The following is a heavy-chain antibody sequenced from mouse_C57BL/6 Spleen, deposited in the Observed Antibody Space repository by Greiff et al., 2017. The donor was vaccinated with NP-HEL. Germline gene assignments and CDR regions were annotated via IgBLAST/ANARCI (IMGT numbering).Heavy chain of an antibody. CDR2: ISYDGSN. J-gene: IGHJ4*01. CDR1: GYSITSGYY. V-gene: IGHV3-6*01. Sequence: LQESGPGLVKPSQSLSLTCSVTGYSITSGYYWNWIRQFPGNKLEWMGYISYDGSNNYNPSLKNRISITRDTSKNQFFLKLNSVTTEDTATYYCARANYYAMDYWGQGTSVTVSS. CDR3: ARANYYAMDY.